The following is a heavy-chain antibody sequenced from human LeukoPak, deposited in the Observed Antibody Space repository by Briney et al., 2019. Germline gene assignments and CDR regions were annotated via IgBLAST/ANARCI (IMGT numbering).Heavy chain of an antibody. J-gene: IGHJ4*02. D-gene: IGHD1-26*01. V-gene: IGHV3-23*01. CDR1: GFTFSSYA. CDR3: ARDLAWGAG. CDR2: ISGSGGST. Sequence: PGGSLRLSCAGSGFTFSSYAMSWVRQAPGKGLEWVSVISGSGGSTYYADSLKGRFTISRDNAKNSLYLRMNSLRAEDTAVYYCARDLAWGAGWGQGTLVTVSS.